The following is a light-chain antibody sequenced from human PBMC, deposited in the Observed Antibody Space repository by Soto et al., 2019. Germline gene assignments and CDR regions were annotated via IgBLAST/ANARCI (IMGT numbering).Light chain of an antibody. V-gene: IGLV2-23*02. Sequence: QSVLTQPASVSGCPGQSITICCTGTSGDVGNFDLVSWYQQHPGKAPKLIIYEVNKRPSAVSNRFSGSKSDNTASLTISGLQAEDEADYYCCSYAGSRTFVFGTGTKVTVL. CDR1: SGDVGNFDL. CDR3: CSYAGSRTFV. CDR2: EVN. J-gene: IGLJ1*01.